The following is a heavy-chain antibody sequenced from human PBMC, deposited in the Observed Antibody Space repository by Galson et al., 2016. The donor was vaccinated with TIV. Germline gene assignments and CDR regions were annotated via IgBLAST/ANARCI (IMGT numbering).Heavy chain of an antibody. J-gene: IGHJ4*02. V-gene: IGHV5-51*01. CDR1: GYTFTGYY. Sequence: KVSCKASGYTFTGYYMHWVRQMPGKGLEWMGIIYGGDSDTRYSPSFQGQVTMSADKFLSTAYLQWNSLQASDTAIYYCARHSYDYYDNTGPTGGFDYWGQGTLVTVSS. CDR3: ARHSYDYYDNTGPTGGFDY. D-gene: IGHD3-22*01. CDR2: IYGGDSDT.